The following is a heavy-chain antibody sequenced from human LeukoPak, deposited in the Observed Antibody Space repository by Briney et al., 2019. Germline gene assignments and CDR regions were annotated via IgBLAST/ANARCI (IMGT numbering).Heavy chain of an antibody. CDR2: ISYDGANI. Sequence: GGSLRLSCAASEFTFSDYAMHWVRQAPGKGLEWAAVISYDGANIYYGDSVKGRFTVSRDNSKNTLYLQMNSLRAEDTAVYYCARSLGYCSAGSCFPFDYWGQGTLVTVSS. D-gene: IGHD2-15*01. V-gene: IGHV3-30*04. CDR1: EFTFSDYA. CDR3: ARSLGYCSAGSCFPFDY. J-gene: IGHJ4*02.